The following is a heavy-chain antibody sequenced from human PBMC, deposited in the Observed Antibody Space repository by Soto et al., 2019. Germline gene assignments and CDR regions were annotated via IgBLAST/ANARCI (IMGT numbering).Heavy chain of an antibody. D-gene: IGHD6-6*01. CDR3: ARVQTAWFTTSSGWFDT. Sequence: SETLSLTCTVSGGSIRSYDWSWSRQSPGRGLEWMAFIHYSGTTNYNPSLKSRGAISVYLSKNQLYLKMTSVTAADTAVYFCARVQTAWFTTSSGWFDTWGQGTQVTVSS. J-gene: IGHJ5*02. CDR1: GGSIRSYD. V-gene: IGHV4-59*01. CDR2: IHYSGTT.